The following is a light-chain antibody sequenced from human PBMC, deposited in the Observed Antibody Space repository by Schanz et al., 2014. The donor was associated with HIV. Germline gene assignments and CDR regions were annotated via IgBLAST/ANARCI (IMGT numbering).Light chain of an antibody. V-gene: IGLV3-1*01. J-gene: IGLJ2*01. CDR3: QAWGSSTEVV. CDR2: QDS. Sequence: SYELTQPPSVSVSPGQTASITCSGDKLGDKYACWYQQKPGQSPVLVIYQDSKRPSGIPKRFSGSNSGNTATLTISGTQAMDEADYYCQAWGSSTEVVFGGGTKLTVL. CDR1: KLGDKY.